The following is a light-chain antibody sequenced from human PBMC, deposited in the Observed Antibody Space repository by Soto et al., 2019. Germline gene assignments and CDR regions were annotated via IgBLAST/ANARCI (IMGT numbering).Light chain of an antibody. CDR1: QSISSY. CDR2: DAS. J-gene: IGKJ4*01. V-gene: IGKV3-11*01. Sequence: DIVLTQSPGTLSLSPGESATLSCRASQSISSYLGWYQQKPGQAPRLLIYDASNRAAGIPARFSGSGSGTDFTLTIISREPEDSAVYYCQQRSKWPLTFGGGTKVEIK. CDR3: QQRSKWPLT.